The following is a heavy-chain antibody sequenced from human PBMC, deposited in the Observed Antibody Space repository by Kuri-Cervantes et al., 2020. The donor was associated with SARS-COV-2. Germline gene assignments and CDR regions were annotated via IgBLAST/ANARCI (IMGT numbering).Heavy chain of an antibody. Sequence: GESLKISCAASGFTFSSYGMHWVRQAPGKGLEWVAVISYDGSSKYYADSVKGRFTISRDNSKNTLYLQMNSLRAEDTAVYYCAKDSSDYDSSGGPSAYWGQGTLVTVSS. V-gene: IGHV3-30*18. J-gene: IGHJ4*02. D-gene: IGHD3-22*01. CDR2: ISYDGSSK. CDR1: GFTFSSYG. CDR3: AKDSSDYDSSGGPSAY.